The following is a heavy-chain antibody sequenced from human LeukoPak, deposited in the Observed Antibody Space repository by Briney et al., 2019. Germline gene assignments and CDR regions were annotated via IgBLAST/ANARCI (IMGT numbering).Heavy chain of an antibody. J-gene: IGHJ5*02. CDR3: VRGGKDVIVVVAGKAVNWFDP. Sequence: GGSLRLSCAASGFTFSSYEMNWVRQAPGKGLEWVSYISSSGSTIYYADSVKGRFTISRDNAKNSLYLQMNSLRVEDTAVYYCVRGGKDVIVVVAGKAVNWFDPWGQGTLVTVSS. CDR1: GFTFSSYE. CDR2: ISSSGSTI. D-gene: IGHD2-15*01. V-gene: IGHV3-48*03.